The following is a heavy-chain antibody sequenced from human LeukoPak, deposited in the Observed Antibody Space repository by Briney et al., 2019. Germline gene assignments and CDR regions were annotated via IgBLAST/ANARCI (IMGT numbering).Heavy chain of an antibody. CDR2: ISGSGGST. CDR3: VRDPSRDGDGAFDM. CDR1: GFTFSSYA. D-gene: IGHD3-10*01. V-gene: IGHV3-23*01. J-gene: IGHJ3*02. Sequence: GGSLRLSCAASGFTFSSYAMSWVRQAPGKGLEWVSAISGSGGSTYYADSVKGRFTISRDNSKNTLYLQMNSLRVEDTAVYYCVRDPSRDGDGAFDMWGQGTRVTVSS.